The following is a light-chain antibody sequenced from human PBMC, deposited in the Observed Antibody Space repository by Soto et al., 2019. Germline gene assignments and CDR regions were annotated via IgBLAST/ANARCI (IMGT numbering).Light chain of an antibody. J-gene: IGLJ3*02. CDR2: EVS. CDR3: TSYSRYRVLV. V-gene: IGLV2-14*01. Sequence: QSALTPPASVSGSLGQSITISCTGTSSDIGGYKYVSWYQQHPGKAPKLIIFEVSNRPSGVSDRFSGSNSGNTASLTISGLQAEDEADYYCTSYSRYRVLVFGGGTKGTVL. CDR1: SSDIGGYKY.